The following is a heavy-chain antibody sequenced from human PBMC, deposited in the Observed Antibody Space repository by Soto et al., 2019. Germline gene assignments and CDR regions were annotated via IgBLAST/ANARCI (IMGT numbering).Heavy chain of an antibody. CDR1: GDTLTSYG. CDR3: AEGPFLGPWQY. Sequence: QLQLVQSGVEVKKPGSSLKVSCQASGDTLTSYGISWVRQAPGQGLEWMGWVSPYSGNTNNSPKDHGKVTLPTDTTTSTAYIELRRLTSDDTAVYYCAEGPFLGPWQYWGQGTLVTVSS. V-gene: IGHV1-18*01. CDR2: VSPYSGNT. J-gene: IGHJ4*02.